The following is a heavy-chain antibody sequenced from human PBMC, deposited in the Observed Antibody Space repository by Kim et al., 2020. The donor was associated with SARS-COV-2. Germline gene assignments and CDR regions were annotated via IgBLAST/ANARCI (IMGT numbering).Heavy chain of an antibody. J-gene: IGHJ2*01. Sequence: GGSLRLSCAASGFTFSSYDMHWVRQATGKGLEWVSAIGTAGDPYYPGSVKGRFTISRENAKNSLYLQMNSLRAGDTAVYYCARGLYSSIPRGLRPWYFDLWGRGTLVTVSS. CDR2: IGTAGDP. CDR1: GFTFSSYD. CDR3: ARGLYSSIPRGLRPWYFDL. D-gene: IGHD6-13*01. V-gene: IGHV3-13*05.